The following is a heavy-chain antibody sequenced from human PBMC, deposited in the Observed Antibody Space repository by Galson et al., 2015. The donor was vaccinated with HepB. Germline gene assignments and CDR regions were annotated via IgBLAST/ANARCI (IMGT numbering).Heavy chain of an antibody. Sequence: SVKVSCKASGGTFSSYAISWVRQAPGQGLEWMGGIIPIFGTANYAQKFQGRVTITADESTSTAYMELSSLRSEDTAVYYCARGRQNIVPGDVTPFDYWGQGTLVTVSS. D-gene: IGHD2/OR15-2a*01. CDR1: GGTFSSYA. J-gene: IGHJ4*02. CDR3: ARGRQNIVPGDVTPFDY. V-gene: IGHV1-69*13. CDR2: IIPIFGTA.